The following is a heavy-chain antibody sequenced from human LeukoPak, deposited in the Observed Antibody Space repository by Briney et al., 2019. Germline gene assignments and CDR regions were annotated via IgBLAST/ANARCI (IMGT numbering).Heavy chain of an antibody. Sequence: GGSLRLSCAASGFTFSSYAMHWVRQAPGKGLEYVSAISSNGGSTYYANSVKGRFTISRDNSKNTLYLQMGSLRAEDMAVYYCARAPLGYSSSWYDYWGQGTLVTVSS. CDR2: ISSNGGST. D-gene: IGHD6-13*01. CDR3: ARAPLGYSSSWYDY. V-gene: IGHV3-64*01. J-gene: IGHJ4*02. CDR1: GFTFSSYA.